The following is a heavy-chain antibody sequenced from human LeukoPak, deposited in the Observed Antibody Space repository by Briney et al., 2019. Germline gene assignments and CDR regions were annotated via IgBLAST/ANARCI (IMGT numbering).Heavy chain of an antibody. CDR2: ISGSTTTI. D-gene: IGHD4-23*01. CDR1: GFSFSNYN. V-gene: IGHV3-48*04. Sequence: PGGSLRLSCAASGFSFSNYNMNWVRQAPGKGLEWISYISGSTTTIYYADSVKGRFTISRDNAQNSLYLQMNSLRAADTAVYYCARTYQYGGNLPFDNWGQGTLVTVSS. J-gene: IGHJ4*02. CDR3: ARTYQYGGNLPFDN.